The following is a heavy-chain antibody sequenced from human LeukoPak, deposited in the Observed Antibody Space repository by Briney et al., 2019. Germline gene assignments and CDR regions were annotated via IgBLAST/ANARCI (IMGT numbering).Heavy chain of an antibody. Sequence: SETLSLTCTVSGGSISSGSYYWSWIRQPAGKGLEWIGRIYTSGSTNYNPSLKSRVTISVDTSMNQFSLKLSSVTAADTAVYYCARGRGYNNAFDIWGQGTMVTVSS. CDR3: ARGRGYNNAFDI. CDR2: IYTSGST. J-gene: IGHJ3*02. D-gene: IGHD5-24*01. CDR1: GGSISSGSYY. V-gene: IGHV4-61*02.